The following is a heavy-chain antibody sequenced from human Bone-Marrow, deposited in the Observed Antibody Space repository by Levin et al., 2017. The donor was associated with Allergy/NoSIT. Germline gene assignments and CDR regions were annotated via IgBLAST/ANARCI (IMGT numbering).Heavy chain of an antibody. J-gene: IGHJ6*02. CDR3: ARVPLRGGPYYHYYGMDV. D-gene: IGHD3-16*01. CDR2: VWYDGSHK. CDR1: GFTFSGFG. Sequence: PGGSLRLSCAASGFTFSGFGMHWVRQAPGKGLEWVALVWYDGSHKYYADSVKGRFTISRDNSKDTMSLQMDSLRADDTAVYYCARVPLRGGPYYHYYGMDVWGQGTTVTVSS. V-gene: IGHV3-33*01.